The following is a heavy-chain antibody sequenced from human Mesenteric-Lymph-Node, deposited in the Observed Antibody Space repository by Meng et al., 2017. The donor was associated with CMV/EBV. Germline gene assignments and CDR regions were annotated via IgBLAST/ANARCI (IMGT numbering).Heavy chain of an antibody. J-gene: IGHJ4*02. Sequence: YTFTGYYIHWVRQAPGQGLEWMGRINPSSGDTNYAQEFQGRVTMTRDTSISTAYMELSRLTSGDTAVYYCASTYCYSTNCFSSAADYWGQGTLVTVSS. D-gene: IGHD2-2*01. CDR3: ASTYCYSTNCFSSAADY. V-gene: IGHV1-2*06. CDR1: YTFTGYY. CDR2: INPSSGDT.